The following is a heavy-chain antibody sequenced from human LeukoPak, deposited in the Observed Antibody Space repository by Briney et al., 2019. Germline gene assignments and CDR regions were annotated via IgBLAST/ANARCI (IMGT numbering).Heavy chain of an antibody. Sequence: ASVKVSCKASGGTFSSYAISWVRQAPGQGLEWMGGIIPIFGTANYAQKFQGRVTITTDESTSTAYMELSSLRSEDTAVFYCARNDYQPTGYFDYWGQGTLVTVSS. J-gene: IGHJ4*02. D-gene: IGHD1-1*01. CDR1: GGTFSSYA. CDR2: IIPIFGTA. V-gene: IGHV1-69*05. CDR3: ARNDYQPTGYFDY.